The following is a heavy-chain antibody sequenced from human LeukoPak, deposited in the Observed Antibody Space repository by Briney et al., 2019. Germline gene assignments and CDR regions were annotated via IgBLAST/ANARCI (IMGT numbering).Heavy chain of an antibody. D-gene: IGHD2-2*01. CDR2: INPNSGGT. V-gene: IGHV1-2*02. Sequence: ASVKVSCKASGYTFTSYYMHWVRQAPGQGLEWMGWINPNSGGTNYAQKFQGRVTMTRDTSISTAYMELSRLRSDDTAVYYCARGDIVVVPIRYYYMDVWGKGTTVTISS. CDR3: ARGDIVVVPIRYYYMDV. CDR1: GYTFTSYY. J-gene: IGHJ6*03.